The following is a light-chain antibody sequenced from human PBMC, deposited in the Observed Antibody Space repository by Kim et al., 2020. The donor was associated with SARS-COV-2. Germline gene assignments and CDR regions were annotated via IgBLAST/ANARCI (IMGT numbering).Light chain of an antibody. CDR2: DTN. CDR3: LLSYANFGV. J-gene: IGLJ3*02. Sequence: PGGTVTLTCGSSTGSVGSGHYPYWAQQKPGQAPRTLIYDTNKKHSWTPARFSGSVLGDKAALTLSGAQPEDEAYYYCLLSYANFGVFGGGTQLTVL. CDR1: TGSVGSGHY. V-gene: IGLV7-46*01.